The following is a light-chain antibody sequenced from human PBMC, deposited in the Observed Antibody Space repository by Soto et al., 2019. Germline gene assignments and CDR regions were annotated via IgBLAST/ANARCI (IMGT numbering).Light chain of an antibody. CDR3: TSYAGSNNFFYV. CDR1: SSDVGGYNY. J-gene: IGLJ1*01. Sequence: QSVLTQPPSASGSPGQSVTISCTGTSSDVGGYNYVSWYQQHPGKAPKLMIYEVSKRPSGVPDRFSGSKSGNTASLTVSGLQAEDEADYYCTSYAGSNNFFYVFGTGTTVTVL. V-gene: IGLV2-8*01. CDR2: EVS.